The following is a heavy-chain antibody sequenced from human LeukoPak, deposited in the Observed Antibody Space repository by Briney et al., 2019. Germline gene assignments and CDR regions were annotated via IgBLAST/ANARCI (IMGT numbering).Heavy chain of an antibody. V-gene: IGHV5-10-1*01. D-gene: IGHD6-6*01. Sequence: GEPLKISCKGSGYSFSTYLITWVRQMPGKGLEWMGRIDPSDSYTKYSPSFQGHVTISADKSVTTAYLQWTSLRASDTAMYYCARQGDWDTSSLRYHPFDYWGQGTLVTVSS. CDR2: IDPSDSYT. CDR1: GYSFSTYL. J-gene: IGHJ4*02. CDR3: ARQGDWDTSSLRYHPFDY.